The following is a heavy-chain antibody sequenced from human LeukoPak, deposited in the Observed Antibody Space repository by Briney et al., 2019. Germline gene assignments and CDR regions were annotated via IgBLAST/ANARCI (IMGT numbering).Heavy chain of an antibody. D-gene: IGHD2-15*01. J-gene: IGHJ5*02. CDR2: VNPNSGNT. Sequence: ASVKVSCKASGYTFTSYDINWVRQATGQGLEWMGWVNPNSGNTGYAQKFQGRVTITRNTSISTAYMELSSLRSEDTAVYYCARGPRYCSGGSCLDPWGQGTLVTVSS. CDR3: ARGPRYCSGGSCLDP. V-gene: IGHV1-8*03. CDR1: GYTFTSYD.